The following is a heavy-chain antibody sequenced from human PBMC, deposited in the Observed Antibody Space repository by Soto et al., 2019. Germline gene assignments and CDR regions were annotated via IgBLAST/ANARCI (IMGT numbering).Heavy chain of an antibody. D-gene: IGHD2-8*02. CDR2: IPSGVNEK. J-gene: IGHJ4*02. Sequence: QVQLVESGGGVVQTGGSLRLSCETSGFSFSGYGMHWVRQTPGKRLEWMAAIPSGVNEKYYAESVRGRFTSSRDNSKNTLYLQIYSLRVDDTSVYYCARHLPYWALSLGGQGTLVSDPS. CDR1: GFSFSGYG. V-gene: IGHV3-33*05. CDR3: ARHLPYWALSL.